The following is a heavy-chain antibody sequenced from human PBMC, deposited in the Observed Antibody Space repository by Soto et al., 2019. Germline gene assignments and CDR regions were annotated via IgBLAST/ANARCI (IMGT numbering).Heavy chain of an antibody. CDR2: ISSSSSFI. CDR1: GFNFSDYS. Sequence: DVQLLESGGGLVKPGGSLRLSCETSGFNFSDYSMSWVRQAPGEGLEWVSFISSSSSFIYNAESVEGRFSVSRDNARNLMYLEMSSLRVEDTAIYYCAKDCGSWDGFDYWGQGTLVAVSS. V-gene: IGHV3-21*01. CDR3: AKDCGSWDGFDY. D-gene: IGHD2-21*01. J-gene: IGHJ4*02.